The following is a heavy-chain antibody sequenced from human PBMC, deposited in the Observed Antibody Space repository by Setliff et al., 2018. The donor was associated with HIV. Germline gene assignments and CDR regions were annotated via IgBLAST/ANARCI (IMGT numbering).Heavy chain of an antibody. Sequence: SETLSLTCTVSGGSISSGYYYWSWIRRHPGKGLEWIGYIYYSGNPFYNPSLRSRVTISLDTSKNQFSLKLSSVTAADTAVYYCARGFDYAQRPPLYYFDYWGQGTLVTVSS. CDR2: IYYSGNP. D-gene: IGHD2-2*01. CDR1: GGSISSGYYY. V-gene: IGHV4-31*03. CDR3: ARGFDYAQRPPLYYFDY. J-gene: IGHJ4*02.